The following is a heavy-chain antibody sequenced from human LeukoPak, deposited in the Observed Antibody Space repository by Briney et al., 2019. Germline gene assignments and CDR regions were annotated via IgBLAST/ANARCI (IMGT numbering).Heavy chain of an antibody. J-gene: IGHJ1*01. CDR3: AYDGTGYSSSWYAEYFQH. Sequence: GGSLRLSCAAFGIAFDKNAMSWVRQAPGKGLEWVSAISGSGGSTYYADSVKGRFTISRDNSKNTLYLQMNSLRAEDTAVYYCAYDGTGYSSSWYAEYFQHWGQGTLVTVSS. CDR1: GIAFDKNA. V-gene: IGHV3-23*01. D-gene: IGHD6-13*01. CDR2: ISGSGGST.